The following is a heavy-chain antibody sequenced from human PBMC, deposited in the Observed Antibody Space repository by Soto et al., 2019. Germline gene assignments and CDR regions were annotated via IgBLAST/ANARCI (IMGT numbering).Heavy chain of an antibody. CDR3: AYSTGWYRHDV. J-gene: IGHJ3*01. V-gene: IGHV4-4*02. Sequence: QVQLQESGPGLVKPSGTLPLTCAVSGDSISNSRWWTWVRQPPGKGLEWIGDIFHSGDTNYNPSLKSRVFISVDKSQNQFSLKVSSVTAADTAVYYCAYSTGWYRHDVWGQGTLVTVSS. D-gene: IGHD6-19*01. CDR1: GDSISNSRW. CDR2: IFHSGDT.